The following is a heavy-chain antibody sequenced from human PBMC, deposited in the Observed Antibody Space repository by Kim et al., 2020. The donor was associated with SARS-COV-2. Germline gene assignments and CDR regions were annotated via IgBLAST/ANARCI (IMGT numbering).Heavy chain of an antibody. V-gene: IGHV3-49*04. J-gene: IGHJ4*03. CDR2: IRSKVYGGTA. CDR3: ARDGHAGYSSSWYPYTFDY. Sequence: GGSLRLSCSGSGFTFDDFALSWVRQAPGKGLELVGFIRSKVYGGTAEFAASVKGRFTISRDASKSIAYLQMTSLKTDDTGVYYCARDGHAGYSSSWYPYTFDYWGQGNLVTGSS. CDR1: GFTFDDFA. D-gene: IGHD6-13*01.